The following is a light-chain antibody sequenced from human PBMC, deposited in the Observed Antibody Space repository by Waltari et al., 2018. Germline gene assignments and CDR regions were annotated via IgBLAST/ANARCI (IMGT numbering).Light chain of an antibody. CDR1: GGTLGRKY. Sequence: QSVLTQPHSLSAATGQKVTIAGSGSGGTLGRKYVNWYRQLPGTAPKLLIYDNSRRPSALPDRFSSSRSSPSSPLDIPGLPARSSADSSCGAWDSLLPSEVFGFGPTLSVL. J-gene: IGLJ2*01. V-gene: IGLV1-51*01. CDR3: GAWDSLLPSEV. CDR2: DNS.